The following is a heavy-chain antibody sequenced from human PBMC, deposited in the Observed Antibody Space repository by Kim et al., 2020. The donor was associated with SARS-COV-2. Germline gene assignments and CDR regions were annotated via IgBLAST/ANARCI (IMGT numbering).Heavy chain of an antibody. Sequence: SETLSLTCTVSDGSISSYYWSWIRQPPGKGLEWIGYIYYSGGTNYNPSLNSRVTISVDTSKNQLSLKVKSVTAADTAVYYCARGTHYYDGACFDYWGQGTLVTVSS. CDR2: IYYSGGT. V-gene: IGHV4-59*01. D-gene: IGHD3-22*01. J-gene: IGHJ4*02. CDR3: ARGTHYYDGACFDY. CDR1: DGSISSYY.